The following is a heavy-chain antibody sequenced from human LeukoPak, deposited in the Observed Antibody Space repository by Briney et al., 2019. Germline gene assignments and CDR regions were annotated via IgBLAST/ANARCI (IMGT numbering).Heavy chain of an antibody. CDR3: ARDLSKHPAGYYYYGMDV. J-gene: IGHJ6*02. CDR1: GLTVSSNY. D-gene: IGHD4-11*01. V-gene: IGHV3-53*01. CDR2: IYSGGST. Sequence: PGGSLRLSCAASGLTVSSNYMSWVRQAPGKGLEWVSVIYSGGSTYYADSVKGRFTISRDNSKNTLYLQMNSLRAEDTAVYYCARDLSKHPAGYYYYGMDVWGQGTTVTVSS.